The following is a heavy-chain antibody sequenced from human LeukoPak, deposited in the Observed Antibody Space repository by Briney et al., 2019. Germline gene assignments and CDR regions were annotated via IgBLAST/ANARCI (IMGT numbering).Heavy chain of an antibody. CDR3: ARNRPRTSGYDFYYFDY. J-gene: IGHJ4*02. Sequence: GGSLRLSCAASGFTVSSNYMSWVRQAPGKGLEWVSVIYSGGSTYYADSVKGRFTISRDNSKNTLYLQMNSLRAEDTAVYYCARNRPRTSGYDFYYFDYWGQGTLVTVSS. CDR2: IYSGGST. V-gene: IGHV3-66*01. CDR1: GFTVSSNY. D-gene: IGHD5-12*01.